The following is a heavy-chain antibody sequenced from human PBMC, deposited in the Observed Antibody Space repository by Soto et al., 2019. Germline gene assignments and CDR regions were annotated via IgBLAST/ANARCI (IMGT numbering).Heavy chain of an antibody. V-gene: IGHV1-18*01. Sequence: ASVKVSCKASGYTFTSYGISWVRQAPGQGLEWMGWISAYNGNTNYAQKLQGRVTMTTDTSTSTAYMELRSLRSDDTAVYYCATSNGGPTVVWFDPWGQGTLVTVAS. CDR3: ATSNGGPTVVWFDP. D-gene: IGHD4-17*01. J-gene: IGHJ5*02. CDR2: ISAYNGNT. CDR1: GYTFTSYG.